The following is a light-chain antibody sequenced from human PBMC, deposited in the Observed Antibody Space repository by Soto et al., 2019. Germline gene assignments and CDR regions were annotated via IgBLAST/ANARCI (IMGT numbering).Light chain of an antibody. CDR3: QQRSDWPPIT. Sequence: EIGLTQSPDTLSLSPGDRATLSCRASQSVNSYLAWYQQKPVQAPRLLIYDGSNRATGIPAGFSGSGSGTDFTLTISSLEPEDFAVYYCQQRSDWPPITFGQGTRLE. CDR1: QSVNSY. V-gene: IGKV3-11*01. J-gene: IGKJ5*01. CDR2: DGS.